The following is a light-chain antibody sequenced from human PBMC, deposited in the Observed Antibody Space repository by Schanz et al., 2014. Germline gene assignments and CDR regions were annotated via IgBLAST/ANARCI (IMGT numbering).Light chain of an antibody. J-gene: IGKJ4*01. V-gene: IGKV1-5*03. CDR3: LQHNSYPLT. CDR2: KAS. Sequence: DIRMTQSPATLSASLGDRVTITCRASQNIGRWLAWYQQEAGKAPKVLIYKASSLRGGVPSRFSGSGSGTEFSLTISSLQPEDFATYYCLQHNSYPLTFGGGTKVEIK. CDR1: QNIGRW.